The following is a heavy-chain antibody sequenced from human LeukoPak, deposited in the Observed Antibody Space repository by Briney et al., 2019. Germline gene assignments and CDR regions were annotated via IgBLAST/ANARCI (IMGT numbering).Heavy chain of an antibody. CDR1: GGSISSYY. Sequence: PSETLSFTCTVSGGSISSYYWSWVRQAPGKGLEWVSAISGSGGSTYYADSVKGRFTISRDNSKNTLYLQMNSLRAEDTAVYYCAKDPRGYYDSSGYFYYWGQGTLVTVSS. D-gene: IGHD3-22*01. CDR2: ISGSGGST. V-gene: IGHV3-23*01. J-gene: IGHJ4*02. CDR3: AKDPRGYYDSSGYFYY.